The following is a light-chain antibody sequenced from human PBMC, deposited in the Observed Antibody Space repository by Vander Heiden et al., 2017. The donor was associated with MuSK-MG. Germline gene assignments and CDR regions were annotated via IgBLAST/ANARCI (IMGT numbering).Light chain of an antibody. CDR2: KAS. CDR1: QSISSW. V-gene: IGKV1-5*03. J-gene: IGKJ2*04. CDR3: QQYKSPCS. Sequence: DIQMTQSPSTLSASVGDRVTITCRASQSISSWLAWYQQKPGKAPKLLIYKASSLESGVPSRFSGSGSGTEFTLTISSLQPDDFATYYCQQYKSPCSFGQGTKLEIK.